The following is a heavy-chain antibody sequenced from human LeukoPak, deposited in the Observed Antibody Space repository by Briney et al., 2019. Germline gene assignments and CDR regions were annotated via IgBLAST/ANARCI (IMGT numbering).Heavy chain of an antibody. CDR1: GYSFTTYW. V-gene: IGHV5-51*01. Sequence: GESLKISCKGSGYSFTTYWIGWVRQMPGKSLEWMGIIYPGDSDTRYSLSFQGQVTISADKSISTAYLQWSSLKASDTAMYYCARPYYSSTSCYRVDAFDIWGQGTMVTVSS. D-gene: IGHD2-2*01. CDR3: ARPYYSSTSCYRVDAFDI. J-gene: IGHJ3*02. CDR2: IYPGDSDT.